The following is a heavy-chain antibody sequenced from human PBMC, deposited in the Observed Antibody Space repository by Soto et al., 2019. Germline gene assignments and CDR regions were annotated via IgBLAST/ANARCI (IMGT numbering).Heavy chain of an antibody. J-gene: IGHJ5*02. CDR3: ARVGPDCSSTSCYKGGFTWFDP. CDR1: GGSISSGGYY. D-gene: IGHD2-2*02. CDR2: IYYSGST. Sequence: SETLSLTCTVSGGSISSGGYYWSWIRQHPGKGLEWIGYIYYSGSTYYNPSLKSRVTISVDTSKNQFSLKLSSVTAADTAVYYCARVGPDCSSTSCYKGGFTWFDPWGQGTLVTVSS. V-gene: IGHV4-31*03.